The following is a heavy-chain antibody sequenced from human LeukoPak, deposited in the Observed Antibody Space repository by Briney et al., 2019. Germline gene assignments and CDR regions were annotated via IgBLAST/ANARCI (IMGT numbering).Heavy chain of an antibody. V-gene: IGHV1-2*02. CDR3: ARDGGSSSPYNWFDP. Sequence: AAVKVSCKASGYTFTGYYMHWVRQAPGQGLEWMGWINPNSGGTNYAQKFQGRVTMTRDTSISTAYMELSRLRSDDTAVYYCARDGGSSSPYNWFDPWGQGTLVTVSS. CDR2: INPNSGGT. D-gene: IGHD6-6*01. J-gene: IGHJ5*02. CDR1: GYTFTGYY.